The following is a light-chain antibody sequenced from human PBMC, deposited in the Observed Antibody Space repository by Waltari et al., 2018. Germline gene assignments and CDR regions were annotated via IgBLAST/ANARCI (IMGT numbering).Light chain of an antibody. V-gene: IGKV4-1*01. CDR1: QSVLSSSNNKNY. CDR3: QQYYGSPLT. Sequence: MTQSPDSLAVSLGERATINCMSSQSVLSSSNNKNYLAWYQQKPGQPPKLLIYWASTRESGVPDRFSGGGSGTDFTLTISSLQAEDVAVYYCQQYYGSPLTFGGGTKVEIK. J-gene: IGKJ4*01. CDR2: WAS.